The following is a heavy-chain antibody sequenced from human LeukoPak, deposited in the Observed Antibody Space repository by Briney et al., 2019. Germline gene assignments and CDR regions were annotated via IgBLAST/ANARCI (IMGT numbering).Heavy chain of an antibody. Sequence: GGSLRLSCAASGFTFSTYWMSWVRRAPGKGLEWVATIKQDGSEKYYVDSVKGRFSISRDNAKNSLYLQMNSLRAEDTAVYYCARVGSYYYGQSEYFQHWGQGTLVTVSS. J-gene: IGHJ1*01. CDR2: IKQDGSEK. V-gene: IGHV3-7*01. D-gene: IGHD3-10*01. CDR3: ARVGSYYYGQSEYFQH. CDR1: GFTFSTYW.